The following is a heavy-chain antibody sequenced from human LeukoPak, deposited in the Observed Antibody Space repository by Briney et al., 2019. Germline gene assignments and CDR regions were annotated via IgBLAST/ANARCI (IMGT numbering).Heavy chain of an antibody. V-gene: IGHV3-7*01. J-gene: IGHJ4*02. CDR1: GFTFSSYW. CDR2: IKQDGSEE. Sequence: GGSLRLSCAASGFTFSSYWMSWVRQAPGKGLGWVANIKQDGSEEYYVDSVKGRFTISRDNAKNSLYLQMNSLRAEDTAVYYCASAYGSGSYKAQSFDYWGQGTLVTVSS. CDR3: ASAYGSGSYKAQSFDY. D-gene: IGHD3-10*01.